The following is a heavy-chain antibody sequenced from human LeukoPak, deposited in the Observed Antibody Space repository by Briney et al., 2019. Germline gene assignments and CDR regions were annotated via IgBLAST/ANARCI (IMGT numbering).Heavy chain of an antibody. CDR2: IYYSGST. CDR3: ARRLAGTEDY. CDR1: GGSISSSSYY. J-gene: IGHJ4*02. V-gene: IGHV4-39*01. Sequence: PSETLSLTCTVSGGSISSSSYYWGWIRQPPGKGLEWVGSIYYSGSTYYNPSLKSRVTISVDTSKNQFSLKLTSVTAADTAVYYCARRLAGTEDYWGQGTLVTVSS. D-gene: IGHD6-13*01.